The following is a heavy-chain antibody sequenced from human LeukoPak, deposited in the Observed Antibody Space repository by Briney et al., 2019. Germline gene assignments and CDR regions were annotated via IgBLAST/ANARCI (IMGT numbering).Heavy chain of an antibody. D-gene: IGHD6-19*01. J-gene: IGHJ4*02. CDR3: ARQIAVAGEAGFDY. V-gene: IGHV4-4*07. CDR2: IYTTGST. Sequence: SETLSLTCTVSGGSLSRYYWTWIREPAGKGLEWIGRIYTTGSTNYNPSLNSRVTMSVDTSKNQFSLKLSSVTAADTAVYYCARQIAVAGEAGFDYWGQGTLVTVSS. CDR1: GGSLSRYY.